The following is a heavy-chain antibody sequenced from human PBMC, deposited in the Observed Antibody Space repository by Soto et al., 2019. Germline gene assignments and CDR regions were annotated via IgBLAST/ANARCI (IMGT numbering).Heavy chain of an antibody. J-gene: IGHJ3*02. Sequence: QSGGSLRLSCAASGFTFSSYGMHWVRQAPGKGLEWVAVIWYDGSNKYYADSVKGRFTISRDNSKNTLYLQMNSLRAEDTAVYYCARVPYDFCSGYYVPAPDAFDIWGQGTMVTVSS. D-gene: IGHD3-3*01. CDR2: IWYDGSNK. CDR1: GFTFSSYG. V-gene: IGHV3-33*01. CDR3: ARVPYDFCSGYYVPAPDAFDI.